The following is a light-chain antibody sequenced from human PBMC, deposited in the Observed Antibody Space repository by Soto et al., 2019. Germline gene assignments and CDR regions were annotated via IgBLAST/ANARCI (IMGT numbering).Light chain of an antibody. Sequence: QSALTQPASVSGSPGQSITISCTGSSSDVGGYNYVSWYQQHPDKAPKLMIYEVSNRPSGVSNRFSGSKSGNTASLTISGLQAEDEADYYCAAWDDNVGGLFGGGTELTVL. CDR1: SSDVGGYNY. CDR2: EVS. V-gene: IGLV2-14*01. J-gene: IGLJ3*02. CDR3: AAWDDNVGGL.